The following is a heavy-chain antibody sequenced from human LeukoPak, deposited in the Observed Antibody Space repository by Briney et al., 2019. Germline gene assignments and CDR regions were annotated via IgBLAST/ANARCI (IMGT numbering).Heavy chain of an antibody. CDR2: IWYDGSNK. J-gene: IGHJ4*02. V-gene: IGHV3-33*01. CDR1: GFTFSSYG. D-gene: IGHD3-9*01. Sequence: GRSRRLSCAASGFTFSSYGMHWVRQAPGKGLEWVAVIWYDGSNKCYADSVKGRFTISRDNSKNTLYLQMNSLRAEDTAVYYCARSLRYFGYYFDYWGQGTLVTVSS. CDR3: ARSLRYFGYYFDY.